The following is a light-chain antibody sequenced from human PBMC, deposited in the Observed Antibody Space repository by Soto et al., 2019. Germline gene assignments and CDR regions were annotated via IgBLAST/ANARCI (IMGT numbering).Light chain of an antibody. J-gene: IGKJ1*01. Sequence: EIVLTQSPGTLSLPPGERATLSCRASQSVSSNYLAWYQQKPGQAPRLLIYGASSRATGIPDRFSGSGSGTDFTLTISRLEPEDFAVYYCQQYSSSPWTFGQGTKVEIK. CDR3: QQYSSSPWT. V-gene: IGKV3-20*01. CDR2: GAS. CDR1: QSVSSNY.